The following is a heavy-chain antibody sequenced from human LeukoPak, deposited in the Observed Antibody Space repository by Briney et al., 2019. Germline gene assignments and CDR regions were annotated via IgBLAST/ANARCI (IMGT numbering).Heavy chain of an antibody. D-gene: IGHD6-19*01. J-gene: IGHJ4*02. Sequence: GGSLRLSCAASGFTFSKYWMHWARQAPGKGLEWVARMNSGGTKINFADSVRGRFTISRDNDKNTVYLHMSSLISEDTALYYCVRDLSGWYYLDFWGQGTLVTVSS. CDR1: GFTFSKYW. CDR2: MNSGGTKI. CDR3: VRDLSGWYYLDF. V-gene: IGHV3-74*01.